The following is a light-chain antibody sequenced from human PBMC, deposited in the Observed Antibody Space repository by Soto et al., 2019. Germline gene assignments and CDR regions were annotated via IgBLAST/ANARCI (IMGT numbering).Light chain of an antibody. J-gene: IGLJ1*01. Sequence: QSALTQPASVSGSPGQSITISCTGTSSDVGGYNYASWYQQHPGKAPKLMIYEVSNRPSGVSNRFSGSKSGNTASLTISGLQAEDEADYYCSSYTSSSTLYVFGTGTQLTVL. CDR2: EVS. CDR1: SSDVGGYNY. V-gene: IGLV2-14*01. CDR3: SSYTSSSTLYV.